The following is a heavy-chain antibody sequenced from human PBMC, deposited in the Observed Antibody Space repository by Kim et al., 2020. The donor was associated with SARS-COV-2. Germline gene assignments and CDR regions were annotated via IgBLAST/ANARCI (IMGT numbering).Heavy chain of an antibody. Sequence: GGSLRLSCAASGFTFSNAWMSWVRQAPGKGLEWVGRIKSKTDGGTTDYAAPVKGRFTISRDDSKNTLYLQMNSLKTEDTAVYYCTATRFGELLSSYYYGMDVWGQGTTVTVSS. J-gene: IGHJ6*02. V-gene: IGHV3-15*01. D-gene: IGHD3-10*01. CDR3: TATRFGELLSSYYYGMDV. CDR2: IKSKTDGGTT. CDR1: GFTFSNAW.